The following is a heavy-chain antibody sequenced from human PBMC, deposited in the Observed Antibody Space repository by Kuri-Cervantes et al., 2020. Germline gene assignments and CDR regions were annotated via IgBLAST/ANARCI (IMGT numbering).Heavy chain of an antibody. V-gene: IGHV4-34*01. Sequence: SQTLSLTCAVYGGSFSDYYWSWSRQPPGKGLEWIGAINHSGNTNYNPSLKSRVIISADTSKNQFSLKLTSVTAADTAVYYCAREMTTVTTTLDYWGQGTLVTVSS. J-gene: IGHJ4*02. CDR2: INHSGNT. CDR1: GGSFSDYY. CDR3: AREMTTVTTTLDY. D-gene: IGHD4-17*01.